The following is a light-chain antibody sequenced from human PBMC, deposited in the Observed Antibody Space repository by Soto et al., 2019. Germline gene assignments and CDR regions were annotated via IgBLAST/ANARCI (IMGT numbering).Light chain of an antibody. CDR2: EVS. Sequence: QSALTQPASVSGSPGQSITISCTGTSSDVGDYNYVSWYQHPPGTAPKLVIYEVSNRPSGVPDRFSGSKSGNAASLTISGLQAEDEADYYCSSYTSSGTLVFGGGTKLTVL. CDR3: SSYTSSGTLV. CDR1: SSDVGDYNY. J-gene: IGLJ2*01. V-gene: IGLV2-14*01.